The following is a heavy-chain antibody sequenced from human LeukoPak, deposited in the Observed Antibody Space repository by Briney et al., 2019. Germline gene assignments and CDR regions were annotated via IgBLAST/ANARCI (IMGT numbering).Heavy chain of an antibody. Sequence: ASVKVSCKASGYTFTSYGISWVRQAPGQGLEWMGWISAYNGNTNYAQKFQGRVTMTTDTSTSTAYMELSRLRSDDTAVYYCAGSSGYSSSWYFDYWGQGTLVTVSS. D-gene: IGHD6-13*01. J-gene: IGHJ4*02. CDR2: ISAYNGNT. CDR1: GYTFTSYG. CDR3: AGSSGYSSSWYFDY. V-gene: IGHV1-18*01.